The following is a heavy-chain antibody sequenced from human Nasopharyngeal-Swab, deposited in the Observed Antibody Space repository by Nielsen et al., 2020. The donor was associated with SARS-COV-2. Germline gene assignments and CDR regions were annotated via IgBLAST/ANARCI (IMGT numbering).Heavy chain of an antibody. Sequence: VRQAPGKGLKWVSFISSRSSTIYYADSVKGRFTISRDNAKNSLYLQMNSLRDEDTAVYFCARGCGGDCYSGFDYWGQGTLVTVSS. V-gene: IGHV3-48*02. J-gene: IGHJ4*02. CDR2: ISSRSSTI. D-gene: IGHD2-21*02. CDR3: ARGCGGDCYSGFDY.